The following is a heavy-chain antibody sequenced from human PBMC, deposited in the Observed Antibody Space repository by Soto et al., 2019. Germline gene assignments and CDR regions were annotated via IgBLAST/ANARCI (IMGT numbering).Heavy chain of an antibody. D-gene: IGHD6-13*01. Sequence: SETLSLSCTVSGGSISSYYWSWIRQPPGKGLEWIGYIYYSGSTNYNPSLKSRVTISVDTSKNQFSLKLSSVTAADTAVYYCARGGNVVGSWPPNYGMDAWGQGTTVT. V-gene: IGHV4-59*01. CDR3: ARGGNVVGSWPPNYGMDA. J-gene: IGHJ6*02. CDR2: IYYSGST. CDR1: GGSISSYY.